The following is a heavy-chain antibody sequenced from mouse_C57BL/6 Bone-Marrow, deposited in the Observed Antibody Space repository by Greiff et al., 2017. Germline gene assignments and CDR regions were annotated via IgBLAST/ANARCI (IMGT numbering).Heavy chain of an antibody. CDR2: LTPSNGGP. CDR1: GYTFTSYW. CDR3: ARKLGDY. J-gene: IGHJ2*01. V-gene: IGHV1-53*01. D-gene: IGHD4-1*01. Sequence: VQLPQPGTELVKPGASVKLSCKASGYTFTSYWMHWVKQRPGHCLEWIGHLTPSNGGPNYNEKFKSKATLPVDKSTSTAYMQLSSLTSEDSAVYYCARKLGDYWGQGTTLTVSS.